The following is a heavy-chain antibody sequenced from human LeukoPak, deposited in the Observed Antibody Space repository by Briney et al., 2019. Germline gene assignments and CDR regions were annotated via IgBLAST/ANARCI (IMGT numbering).Heavy chain of an antibody. J-gene: IGHJ4*02. V-gene: IGHV4-4*02. D-gene: IGHD4-23*01. CDR1: GGSISSSNW. CDR3: ARERADYGGNSVMDGFDY. CDR2: IYHSGST. Sequence: PSGTLSFTCAVSGGSISSSNWWSWVRQPPGKGLEWVGEIYHSGSTNYNPSLKSRVTISVDTSKNQFSLKLSSVTAADTAVYYCARERADYGGNSVMDGFDYWGQGTLVTVSS.